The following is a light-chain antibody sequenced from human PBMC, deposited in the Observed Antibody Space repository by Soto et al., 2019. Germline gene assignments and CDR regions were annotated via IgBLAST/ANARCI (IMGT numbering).Light chain of an antibody. J-gene: IGKJ1*01. Sequence: TTLSLSPGERAALPLRASQNVYRYLAWYQQKPGQAPRLLISDASNRATGIPARFSGSGSGTEFTLTISSLQPDDFATYYCQQYNSYPWTFGQGTNVDI. CDR1: QNVYRY. CDR2: DAS. V-gene: IGKV3-11*01. CDR3: QQYNSYPWT.